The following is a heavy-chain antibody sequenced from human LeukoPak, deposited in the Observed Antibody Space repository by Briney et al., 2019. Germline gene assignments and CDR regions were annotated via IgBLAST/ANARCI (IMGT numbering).Heavy chain of an antibody. V-gene: IGHV3-64*02. J-gene: IGHJ4*02. CDR2: IVSNGGNT. CDR3: ASYI. Sequence: GGSLRLSCAASGLTFSSHAMHWVRQAPGKGLEYVSAIVSNGGNTYYADSVRGRFTISRDNSKDTVYLQMGSLRPEDTAVYYAASYIWGQGTLVTVSS. D-gene: IGHD4-11*01. CDR1: GLTFSSHA.